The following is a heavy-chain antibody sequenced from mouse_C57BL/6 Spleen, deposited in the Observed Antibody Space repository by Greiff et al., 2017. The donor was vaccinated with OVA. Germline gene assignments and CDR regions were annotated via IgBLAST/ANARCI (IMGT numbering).Heavy chain of an antibody. J-gene: IGHJ3*01. V-gene: IGHV14-3*01. CDR2: IDPNYGTT. CDR1: GYNINDTY. CDR3: AGAGAAWFAY. Sequence: EVQLQESGPELVRPGASVKLSCTASGYNINDTYMHWVKQRPGQGLEWIGVIDPNYGTTRYNQKFQGKATLTADQSSNTAYMQLNSLTSEDSAIYYCAGAGAAWFAYWGQGTLVTVSA.